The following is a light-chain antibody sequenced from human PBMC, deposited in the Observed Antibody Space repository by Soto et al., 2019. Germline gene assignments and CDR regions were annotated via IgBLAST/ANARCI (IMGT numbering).Light chain of an antibody. CDR2: DVS. V-gene: IGLV2-14*01. J-gene: IGLJ1*01. CDR3: SSYTTSNTRQIV. CDR1: NSDVGGYNY. Sequence: QSVLTQPASVSGSPGQSITISCTGTNSDVGGYNYVSWYQQHPGKAPKFMIYDVSSRPSGVSDRFSGSKSGNTASLTISGLQAEDEADYYCSSYTTSNTRQIVFGTGTQADRP.